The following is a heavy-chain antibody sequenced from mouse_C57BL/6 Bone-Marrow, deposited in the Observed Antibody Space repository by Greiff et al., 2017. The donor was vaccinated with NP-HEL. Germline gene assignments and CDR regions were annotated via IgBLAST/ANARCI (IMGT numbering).Heavy chain of an antibody. CDR2: ISSGSSTI. CDR3: ARDYGSSPLYW. Sequence: EVQLVESGGGLVKPGGSLKLSCAASGFTFSDYGMHWVRQAPEKGLEWVAYISSGSSTIYYADTVKGRFTISRDNAKNTLFLQMTSLRSEDTAMYYCARDYGSSPLYWWGQGTTLTVSS. V-gene: IGHV5-17*01. J-gene: IGHJ2*01. CDR1: GFTFSDYG. D-gene: IGHD1-1*01.